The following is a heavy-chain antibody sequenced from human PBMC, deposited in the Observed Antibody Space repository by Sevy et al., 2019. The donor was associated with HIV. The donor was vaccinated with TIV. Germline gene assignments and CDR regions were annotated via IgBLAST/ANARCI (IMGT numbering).Heavy chain of an antibody. Sequence: GGSLRLSCAASGFTFSSYSMNWVRQAPGKGLEWVSSISSSSSYIYYADSVKGRFTISRDNAKNSLYLQMNSLRAEDTAVYYCARDHVVVPAANDLYYYGMDVWGQGTTVTVSS. V-gene: IGHV3-21*01. CDR2: ISSSSSYI. CDR3: ARDHVVVPAANDLYYYGMDV. D-gene: IGHD2-2*01. CDR1: GFTFSSYS. J-gene: IGHJ6*02.